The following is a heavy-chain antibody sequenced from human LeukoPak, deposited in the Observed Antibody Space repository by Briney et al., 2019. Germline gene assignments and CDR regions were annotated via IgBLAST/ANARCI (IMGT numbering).Heavy chain of an antibody. CDR3: ARGGYSSSSDSYWFDP. CDR1: GGSISSGSYY. D-gene: IGHD6-6*01. Sequence: PSETLSLTCTVSGGSISSGSYYWSWIRQPAGKGLEWIGRIYTSGSTNYNPSLKSRVTISVDTSKNQFSLKLSSVTAADTAVYYCARGGYSSSSDSYWFDPWGQGTLVTVSS. J-gene: IGHJ5*02. CDR2: IYTSGST. V-gene: IGHV4-61*02.